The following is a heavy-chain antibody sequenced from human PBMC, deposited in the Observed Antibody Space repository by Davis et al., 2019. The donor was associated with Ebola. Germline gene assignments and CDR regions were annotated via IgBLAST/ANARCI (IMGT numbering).Heavy chain of an antibody. Sequence: GESLKISCAASGFTFSSYSMNWVRQAPGKGLEWVSSISSSSSYIYYADSVKGRFTISRDNAKNSLYLQMNSLRAEDTAVYYCASVGYCGGDCSSYYYMDVWGKGTTVTVSS. D-gene: IGHD2-21*01. J-gene: IGHJ6*03. CDR2: ISSSSSYI. CDR1: GFTFSSYS. V-gene: IGHV3-21*01. CDR3: ASVGYCGGDCSSYYYMDV.